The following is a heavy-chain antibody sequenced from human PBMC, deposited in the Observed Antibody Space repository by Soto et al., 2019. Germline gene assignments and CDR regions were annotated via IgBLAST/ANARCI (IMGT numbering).Heavy chain of an antibody. CDR2: IAYDGSSQ. D-gene: IGHD3-16*02. Sequence: QVQLVDSGGGMVQPGTSLRLSCAASGLIFSNHAMHWVRQAPGKGLEWVAGIAYDGSSQYYADSVRGRFTISRDNSRNTLYLQMSSLRVEDTAVYYCVGELSSRRLDYSGQGTLVTVSS. CDR3: VGELSSRRLDY. J-gene: IGHJ4*02. V-gene: IGHV3-30-3*01. CDR1: GLIFSNHA.